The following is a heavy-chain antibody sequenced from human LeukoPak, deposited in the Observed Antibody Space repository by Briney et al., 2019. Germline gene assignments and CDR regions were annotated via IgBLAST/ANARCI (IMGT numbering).Heavy chain of an antibody. Sequence: GGSLRVSCAVSGFSLTNNYMSWVRPAPGKGLEWVSVFYVGGATDTADSVKGRFTSSRDNSENTLYLQMKSRRAEDTAVYYCARGDGYNFFDYWGQGTLVTVSS. D-gene: IGHD5-24*01. CDR1: GFSLTNNY. CDR2: FYVGGAT. CDR3: ARGDGYNFFDY. J-gene: IGHJ4*02. V-gene: IGHV3-53*01.